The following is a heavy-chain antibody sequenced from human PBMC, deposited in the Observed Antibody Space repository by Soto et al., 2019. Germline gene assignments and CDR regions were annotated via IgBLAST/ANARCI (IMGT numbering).Heavy chain of an antibody. CDR1: GFTFSDYV. CDR3: AKHIAQWLVVSDYLDY. J-gene: IGHJ4*02. V-gene: IGHV3-23*01. Sequence: EVQLLESGGGLVQPGGSLRLSCAASGFTFSDYVMSWVRQAPGKRLEWASAVNGRGGSTYYADSVKGWFTIPRDNSRTTVSLRKKSLRPGHTAVYYCAKHIAQWLVVSDYLDYWGQGTLVTVTS. D-gene: IGHD6-19*01. CDR2: VNGRGGST.